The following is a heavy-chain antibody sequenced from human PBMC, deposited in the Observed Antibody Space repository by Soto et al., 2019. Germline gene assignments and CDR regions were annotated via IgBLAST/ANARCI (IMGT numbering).Heavy chain of an antibody. CDR2: INAGNGNT. Sequence: GASVKVSCKASGYTFTSYAMHWVRQAPGQRLEWMGWINAGNGNTKYSQKFQGRVTITRDTSASTAYMELSSLRSEDTAVYYCARVRMYGDSAFDIWGQGTMVTVSS. CDR1: GYTFTSYA. D-gene: IGHD4-17*01. J-gene: IGHJ3*02. V-gene: IGHV1-3*01. CDR3: ARVRMYGDSAFDI.